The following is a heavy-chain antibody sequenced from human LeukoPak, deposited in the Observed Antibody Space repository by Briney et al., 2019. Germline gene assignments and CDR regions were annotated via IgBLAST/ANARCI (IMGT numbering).Heavy chain of an antibody. CDR3: AKQRVVLVPAAMSHDY. CDR1: GFTFSSYA. J-gene: IGHJ4*02. Sequence: PGGSLRLSCAASGFTFSSYAMSWVRQAPGKGLEWVSAISGSGGSTYYAHSVKGRFTISRDKSKNTLYLQMNRLRAEETAVYYCAKQRVVLVPAAMSHDYWGQGTLVTVSS. CDR2: ISGSGGST. V-gene: IGHV3-23*01. D-gene: IGHD2-2*01.